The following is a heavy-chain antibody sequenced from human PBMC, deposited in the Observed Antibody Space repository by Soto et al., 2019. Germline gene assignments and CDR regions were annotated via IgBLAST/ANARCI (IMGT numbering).Heavy chain of an antibody. CDR1: GYTFTSYD. V-gene: IGHV1-58*02. Sequence: GASVKVSCKASGYTFTSYDINWVRQARGQRLEWIGWIVVGSGNTNYAQKFQERVTITRDMSTSTAYMELSSLRSEDTAVYYCAADSNYYYDSSGYYYDDYWGQGTLVTVSS. J-gene: IGHJ4*02. D-gene: IGHD3-22*01. CDR3: AADSNYYYDSSGYYYDDY. CDR2: IVVGSGNT.